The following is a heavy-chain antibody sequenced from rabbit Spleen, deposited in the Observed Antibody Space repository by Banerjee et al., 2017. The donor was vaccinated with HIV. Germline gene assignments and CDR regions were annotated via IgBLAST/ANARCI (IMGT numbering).Heavy chain of an antibody. CDR1: GLDFSGDSY. CDR2: IDIGSSGTT. CDR3: ARDSAGREDFNL. V-gene: IGHV1S40*01. J-gene: IGHJ4*01. D-gene: IGHD4-2*01. Sequence: QSLEESGGGLVKPGASLTLTCKASGLDFSGDSYDSYMCWVRQAPGKGLEWIACIDIGSSGTTYYASWAKGRFTISKTSSTTVTLQMTSLTAADTATYFCARDSAGREDFNLWGPGTLVTVS.